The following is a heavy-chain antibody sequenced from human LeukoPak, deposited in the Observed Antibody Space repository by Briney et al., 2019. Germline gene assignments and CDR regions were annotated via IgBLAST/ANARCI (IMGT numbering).Heavy chain of an antibody. CDR2: IYYSGST. Sequence: SETLSLTCAVDGGSFGDCYWSWIRQPPGKGLEWIGSIYYSGSTYYNPSLKSRVTISVDTSKNQFSLKLSSVTAADTAVYYCASMHRGPDAFDIWGQGTMVTVSS. CDR1: GGSFGDCY. J-gene: IGHJ3*02. CDR3: ASMHRGPDAFDI. D-gene: IGHD2-21*01. V-gene: IGHV4-34*01.